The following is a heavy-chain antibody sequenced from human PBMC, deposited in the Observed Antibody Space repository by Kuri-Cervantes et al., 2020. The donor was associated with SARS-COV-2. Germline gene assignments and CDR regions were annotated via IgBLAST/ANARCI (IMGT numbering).Heavy chain of an antibody. V-gene: IGHV1-18*01. Sequence: GESLKISCKASGYTFTSYGISWVRQAPGQGLEWMGWISAYNGNTNYAQKLQGRVTMTTDTSTSTAYMELRSLRSDGTAVYYCARGEGAAPDLDAFDIWGQGTMVTVSS. CDR2: ISAYNGNT. CDR1: GYTFTSYG. D-gene: IGHD1-26*01. CDR3: ARGEGAAPDLDAFDI. J-gene: IGHJ3*02.